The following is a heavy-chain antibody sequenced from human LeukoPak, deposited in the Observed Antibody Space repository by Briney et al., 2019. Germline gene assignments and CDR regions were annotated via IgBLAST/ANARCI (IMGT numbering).Heavy chain of an antibody. CDR2: IYYSGST. CDR1: GGSISSSSYC. J-gene: IGHJ4*02. D-gene: IGHD3-22*01. V-gene: IGHV4-39*01. CDR3: ARPGYYYDSSGYYYRDF. Sequence: SETLSLTCTVSGGSISSSSYCWGWIRQPPGKGLEWIGSIYYSGSTYYNPSLKSRLTISVDTSKNQFSLKLSSVTAADTAVYYCARPGYYYDSSGYYYRDFWGQGTLVSVSS.